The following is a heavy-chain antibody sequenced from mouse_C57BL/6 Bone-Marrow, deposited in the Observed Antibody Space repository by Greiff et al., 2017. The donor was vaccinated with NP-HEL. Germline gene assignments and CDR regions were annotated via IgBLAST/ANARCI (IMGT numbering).Heavy chain of an antibody. Sequence: EVMLVESGGGLVQPGGSLKLSCAASGFTFSDYYMYWVRQTPEKRLEWVAYISNGGGSTYYPDTVKGRFTISRDNAKNTLYLQMSRLESEDTAMYYCARQGGSPYYYAMDYWGQGASVTVSS. J-gene: IGHJ4*01. D-gene: IGHD1-1*02. V-gene: IGHV5-12*01. CDR1: GFTFSDYY. CDR2: ISNGGGST. CDR3: ARQGGSPYYYAMDY.